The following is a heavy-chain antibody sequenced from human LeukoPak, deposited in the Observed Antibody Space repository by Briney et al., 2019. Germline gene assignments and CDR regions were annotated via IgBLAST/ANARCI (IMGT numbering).Heavy chain of an antibody. V-gene: IGHV4-39*01. Sequence: SETLSLTCTVSGGSISSSSYYWGWIRQPPGKGLEWIGSIYYSGSTYYNPSLKSRVTISVDTSKNQFSLKLSSVTAAYSAVYYCARHGAVAGFYYYYYMDVWGKGTTVTVSS. CDR1: GGSISSSSYY. CDR2: IYYSGST. D-gene: IGHD6-19*01. J-gene: IGHJ6*03. CDR3: ARHGAVAGFYYYYYMDV.